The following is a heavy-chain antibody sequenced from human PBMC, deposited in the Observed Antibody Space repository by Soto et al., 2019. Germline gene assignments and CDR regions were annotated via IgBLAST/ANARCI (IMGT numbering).Heavy chain of an antibody. J-gene: IGHJ4*02. CDR1: GYSFTSYW. D-gene: IGHD5-18*01. V-gene: IGHV5-51*03. CDR2: IYPGDSDT. Sequence: EVQLVQSGAEVKKPGESLKISCKGSGYSFTSYWIGWVRQMPGKGLEWMGIIYPGDSDTRYSPSFQGQVTISADKSISTAYLQWSSLKASDTAMYYCASGERGQGDTAMDLALDYWGQGTLVTVSS. CDR3: ASGERGQGDTAMDLALDY.